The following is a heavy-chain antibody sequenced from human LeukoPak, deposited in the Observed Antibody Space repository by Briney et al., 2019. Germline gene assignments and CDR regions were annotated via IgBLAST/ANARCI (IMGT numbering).Heavy chain of an antibody. V-gene: IGHV4-39*07. J-gene: IGHJ3*02. CDR1: GGSISSSSYY. CDR2: IYYSGST. CDR3: ARGSSSWYGHAFDI. Sequence: SETLSLTCTVSGGSISSSSYYWGWIRQPPGKGLEWVGSIYYSGSTYYNPSLKSRVTISVDTSKNQFSLKLSSVTAADTAVYYCARGSSSWYGHAFDIWGQGTMVTVSS. D-gene: IGHD6-13*01.